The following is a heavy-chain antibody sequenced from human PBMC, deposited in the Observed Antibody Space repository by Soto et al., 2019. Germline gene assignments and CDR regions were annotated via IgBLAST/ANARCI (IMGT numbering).Heavy chain of an antibody. V-gene: IGHV3-30*18. J-gene: IGHJ4*02. CDR2: VSHDGRNT. D-gene: IGHD6-19*01. Sequence: VQLVESGGGVVQPGRSLRLSCAASGFTFSDYAMHWVRQAPGKGLEWVAVVSHDGRNTHYADSVKGRFTISRDSSKNTVTLDMTSLRAEDKAVYYCANGGRQWLVTSAFNYWGQGALVTVSS. CDR1: GFTFSDYA. CDR3: ANGGRQWLVTSAFNY.